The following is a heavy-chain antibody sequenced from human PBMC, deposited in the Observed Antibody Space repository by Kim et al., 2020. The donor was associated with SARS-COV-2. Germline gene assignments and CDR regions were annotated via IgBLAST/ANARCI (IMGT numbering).Heavy chain of an antibody. CDR2: IIPIFGTA. D-gene: IGHD3-22*01. J-gene: IGHJ4*02. Sequence: SVKVSCKASGGTFSSYAISWVRQAPGQGLEWMGGIIPIFGTANYAQKFQGRVTITADESTSTAYMELSSLRSEDTAVYYCATADSSGYSTDFDYWGQGTLVTVSS. V-gene: IGHV1-69*13. CDR1: GGTFSSYA. CDR3: ATADSSGYSTDFDY.